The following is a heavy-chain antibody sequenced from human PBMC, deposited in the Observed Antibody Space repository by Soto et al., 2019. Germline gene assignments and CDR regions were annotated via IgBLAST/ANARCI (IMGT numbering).Heavy chain of an antibody. V-gene: IGHV3-23*01. CDR1: GFTFSSYA. CDR2: ISGSGGST. J-gene: IGHJ6*03. D-gene: IGHD3-3*01. Sequence: PGGSLRLSCAASGFTFSSYAMSWVRQAPGKGLEWVSAISGSGGSTYYADSVKGRFTISRDNSKNTLYLQMNSLRAEDTAVYYCAKDREGSYYDFPFRYYYMDVWGKGTTVTVSS. CDR3: AKDREGSYYDFPFRYYYMDV.